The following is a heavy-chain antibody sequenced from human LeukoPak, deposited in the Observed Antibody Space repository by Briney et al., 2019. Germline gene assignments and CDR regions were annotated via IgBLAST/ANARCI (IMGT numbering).Heavy chain of an antibody. J-gene: IGHJ4*02. Sequence: GGSLRLSCGASGFTFSSYRVRWVRQAPGKGLEWVANIRQEGSEKYYVDSVKGRFTIPRDNDKNSLYLQMNSLRDEDTALYYCARAGDYGEDNYWGQGTLVTVSS. V-gene: IGHV3-7*03. CDR3: ARAGDYGEDNY. D-gene: IGHD4-17*01. CDR2: IRQEGSEK. CDR1: GFTFSSYR.